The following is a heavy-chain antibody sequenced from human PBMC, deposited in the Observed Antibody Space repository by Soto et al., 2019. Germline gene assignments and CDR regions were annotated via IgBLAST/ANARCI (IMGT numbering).Heavy chain of an antibody. CDR1: GDTFTDYY. V-gene: IGHV1-46*01. D-gene: IGHD2-21*02. CDR3: ARGGHVVVVTAALDY. CDR2: VNPSGGHT. Sequence: QVQLVQSGAEVKKPGASVKVSCKASGDTFTDYYIHWVRQAPGQGLEWMGTVNPSGGHTTYAQHFLGRMTMTRDTSPSTRYMELTSLTSEDTAVYYCARGGHVVVVTAALDYWGQGTLVTVSS. J-gene: IGHJ4*02.